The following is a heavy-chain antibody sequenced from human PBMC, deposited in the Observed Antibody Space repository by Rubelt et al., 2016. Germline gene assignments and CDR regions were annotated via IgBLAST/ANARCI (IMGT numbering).Heavy chain of an antibody. V-gene: IGHV4-59*01. CDR3: ARQGARHGEWAFDV. J-gene: IGHJ3*01. CDR1: GGSIYDNY. Sequence: QVQLQESGPGLVKPSETLSLTCTVSGGSIYDNYWTWIRQPPGKGLEWIGHIYYGGSTTYNPSLKSRAAISVDTAKSQFSLQLTSGTAADTAVYYCARQGARHGEWAFDVWGQGTMVTVAS. D-gene: IGHD3-10*01. CDR2: IYYGGST.